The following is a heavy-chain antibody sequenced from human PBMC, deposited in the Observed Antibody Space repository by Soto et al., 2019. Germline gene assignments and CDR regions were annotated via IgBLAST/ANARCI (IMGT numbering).Heavy chain of an antibody. CDR3: AQDRGVSVKAGDAFDL. Sequence: EVQLMESGGGLVQPGGSLRLSCASSGFTLSMSAVNWVRQAPGKGLEWVSDISDSGDRTYYADSVKGRFTISRDRSKHTVSLKMDSLRDEDTAVSYCAQDRGVSVKAGDAFDLWGQGTKVPVSS. J-gene: IGHJ3*01. CDR1: GFTLSMSA. V-gene: IGHV3-23*01. D-gene: IGHD3-16*02. CDR2: ISDSGDRT.